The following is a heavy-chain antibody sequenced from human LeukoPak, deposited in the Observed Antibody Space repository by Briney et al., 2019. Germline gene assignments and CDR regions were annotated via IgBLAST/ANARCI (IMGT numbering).Heavy chain of an antibody. CDR3: ARDGVDVRDGQQLVRGWFDP. J-gene: IGHJ5*02. D-gene: IGHD6-13*01. Sequence: GGSLRLSCAASGFTFDDYGMSWVRQAPGKGLEWVSSISSSSSYIYYADSVKGRFTISRDNAKNSLYLQMNSLRAEDTAVYYCARDGVDVRDGQQLVRGWFDPWGQGTLVTVSS. CDR2: ISSSSSYI. V-gene: IGHV3-21*01. CDR1: GFTFDDYG.